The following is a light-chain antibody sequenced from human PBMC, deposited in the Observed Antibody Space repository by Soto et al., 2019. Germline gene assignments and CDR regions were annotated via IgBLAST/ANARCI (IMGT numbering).Light chain of an antibody. CDR2: LNSDGSH. CDR3: QTWGTGSWGV. CDR1: GGLSSYT. V-gene: IGLV4-69*01. Sequence: QPVLTQPPSASASLGASVKLTCTLNGGLSSYTIAWHQQQPEKGPRYLMKLNSDGSHSKGDGIPDRFSGSSSGAERYLTISSLQSEDEADYYCQTWGTGSWGVFGGGTKLTVL. J-gene: IGLJ2*01.